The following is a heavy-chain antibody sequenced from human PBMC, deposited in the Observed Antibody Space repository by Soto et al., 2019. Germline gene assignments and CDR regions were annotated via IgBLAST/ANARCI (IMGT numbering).Heavy chain of an antibody. CDR3: ARGRDGYLDY. Sequence: PSETLSLTCTVSGGSLNSGAYYWSWIRQSPGKGLEWVGYMYFTGTGSTNDSPSLKSRVTISVDTSKNQFSLKLSSVTAADTAVYYCARGRDGYLDYWGQGTLVTVSS. CDR1: GGSLNSGAYY. J-gene: IGHJ4*02. CDR2: MYFTGTGST. D-gene: IGHD6-13*01. V-gene: IGHV4-61*08.